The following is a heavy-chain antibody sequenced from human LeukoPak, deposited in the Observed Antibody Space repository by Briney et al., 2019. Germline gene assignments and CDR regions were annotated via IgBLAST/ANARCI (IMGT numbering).Heavy chain of an antibody. J-gene: IGHJ4*02. CDR1: GFTSDDYT. D-gene: IGHD1-26*01. CDR3: AKDGRNYFDY. Sequence: GGSLRLSCAASGFTSDDYTMHWVRQAPGKGLEWVSLISWDGGSTYYADSVKGRFTISRDNSKNSLSLQMNSLRTEDTALYYCAKDGRNYFDYWAREPWSPSPQ. CDR2: ISWDGGST. V-gene: IGHV3-43*01.